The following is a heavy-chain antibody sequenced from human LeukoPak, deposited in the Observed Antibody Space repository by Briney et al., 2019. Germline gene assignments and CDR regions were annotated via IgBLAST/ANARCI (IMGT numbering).Heavy chain of an antibody. V-gene: IGHV3-23*01. Sequence: GGSLRLSCAASGFTFSVYTMNWVRQAPGKGLEWVSAITASGGNTYYADSVRGRFTISRDNSKNTLYLQVNSLRAEDTAVYYCAKGNGYSYGRYYFDYWGQGTLVTVSS. CDR1: GFTFSVYT. CDR2: ITASGGNT. CDR3: AKGNGYSYGRYYFDY. D-gene: IGHD5-18*01. J-gene: IGHJ4*02.